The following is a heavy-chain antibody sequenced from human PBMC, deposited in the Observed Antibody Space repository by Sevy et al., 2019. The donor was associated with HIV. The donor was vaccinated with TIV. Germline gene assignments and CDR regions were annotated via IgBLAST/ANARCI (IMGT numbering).Heavy chain of an antibody. D-gene: IGHD1-20*01. CDR3: ARGGSKWNDDYFDY. CDR1: GYTFSVKY. J-gene: IGHJ4*02. Sequence: ASVKVSCKASGYTFSVKYIHWVRQAPGQGLEWVGWIDPKNGGTSYALKFQGRVSMTRDTSISTAYMELYWLTSDDSAVYYCARGGSKWNDDYFDYWGQGSLVTVSS. CDR2: IDPKNGGT. V-gene: IGHV1-2*02.